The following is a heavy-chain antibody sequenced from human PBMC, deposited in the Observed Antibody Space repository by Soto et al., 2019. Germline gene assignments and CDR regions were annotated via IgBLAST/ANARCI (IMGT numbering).Heavy chain of an antibody. J-gene: IGHJ4*02. CDR1: GFTFSSYA. Sequence: EVQLLESGGGLVQPGGSLRLSCAASGFTFSSYAMSWVRQAPGKGLEWVSAISGSGGSTYYADSVKGRFTISRDNSKNTLYLQMNSLRAEDTAVYYCVKDQGEQLVQVGYFDYWGQGTLVTVSS. V-gene: IGHV3-23*01. CDR3: VKDQGEQLVQVGYFDY. CDR2: ISGSGGST. D-gene: IGHD6-6*01.